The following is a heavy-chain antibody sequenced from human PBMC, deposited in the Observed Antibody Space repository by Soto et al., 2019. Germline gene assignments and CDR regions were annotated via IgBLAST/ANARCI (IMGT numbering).Heavy chain of an antibody. J-gene: IGHJ4*02. Sequence: EVQLVETGGGLVQPGGSLRLSCAASGFTFSTYWMTWVRQAPGKGLEWVATMKEDGSEKYYVDSVKGRFTISIDNAKKSLYLQMNTLRAEDTAVYYCARGPESRSTVYFDYWGQGTLVTVSS. CDR2: MKEDGSEK. V-gene: IGHV3-7*03. D-gene: IGHD2-2*01. CDR1: GFTFSTYW. CDR3: ARGPESRSTVYFDY.